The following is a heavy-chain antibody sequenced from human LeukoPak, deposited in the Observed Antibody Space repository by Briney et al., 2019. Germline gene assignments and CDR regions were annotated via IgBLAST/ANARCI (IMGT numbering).Heavy chain of an antibody. Sequence: GGSLRLSCAESGFTFTSHWMHWVRQAPGKGLVWVSHISDDGKKTNYADSVKGRFTISRDVAKNTLHLQMDSLRVKDTAVYYCAASFRVTGTPNYYWGQGTMVTVSS. CDR2: ISDDGKKT. CDR3: AASFRVTGTPNYY. D-gene: IGHD1-20*01. CDR1: GFTFTSHW. V-gene: IGHV3-74*01. J-gene: IGHJ4*02.